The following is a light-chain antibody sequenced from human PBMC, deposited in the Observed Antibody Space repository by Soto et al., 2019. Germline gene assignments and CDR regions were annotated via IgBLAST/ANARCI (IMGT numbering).Light chain of an antibody. J-gene: IGKJ1*01. CDR2: GAY. CDR1: QPIVTY. V-gene: IGKV1-39*01. CDR3: QQSYTIPRT. Sequence: DIPMTQSPSSLSANVGDTVTITCRASQPIVTYLNWYQQKPGKAPKLLVYGAYALPSGAPSRFTGRGSGTDFTLTINILQPEDTAIYYCQQSYTIPRTFGQGTKVEIK.